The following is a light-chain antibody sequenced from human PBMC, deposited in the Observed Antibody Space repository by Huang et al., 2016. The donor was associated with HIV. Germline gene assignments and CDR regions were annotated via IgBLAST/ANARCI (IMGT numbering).Light chain of an antibody. CDR1: QSVSIN. V-gene: IGKV3-15*01. Sequence: EIVSTQSPATLSVSPGERATLSCRVSQSVSINLPWYQQRLGQAPRLLNDGPTTGASCGRARFSGSGSGTDFTLTINSLESEDFGVDYCQQHDNWPWTFGQGTKVENK. CDR3: QQHDNWPWT. J-gene: IGKJ1*01. CDR2: GPT.